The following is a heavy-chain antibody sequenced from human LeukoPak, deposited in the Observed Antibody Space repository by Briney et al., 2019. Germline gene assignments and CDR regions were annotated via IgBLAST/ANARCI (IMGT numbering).Heavy chain of an antibody. CDR3: AREAGSSSEIGYFDY. D-gene: IGHD6-13*01. CDR1: GFTFSSYA. J-gene: IGHJ4*02. Sequence: GGSLRLSCAASGFTFSSYAMSWVRQAPGKGLEWVSVIYSGGSTYYADSVKGRFTISRDNSKNTLYLQMNSLRAEDTAVYYCAREAGSSSEIGYFDYWGQGTLVTVSS. V-gene: IGHV3-53*01. CDR2: IYSGGST.